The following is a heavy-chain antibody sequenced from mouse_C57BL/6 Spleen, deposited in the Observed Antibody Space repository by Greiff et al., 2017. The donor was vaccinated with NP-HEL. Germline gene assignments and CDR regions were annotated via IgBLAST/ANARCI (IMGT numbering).Heavy chain of an antibody. CDR2: LYWDDDK. J-gene: IGHJ2*01. CDR1: GFSLSTSGMG. V-gene: IGHV8-12*01. CDR3: ARRGGYCGNYFDY. D-gene: IGHD2-3*01. Sequence: KQSGPGILQSSQTLSLTCSFSGFSLSTSGMGVSWIRQPSGKGLEWLAHLYWDDDKRYNPSLKRRPTISKDTSRNHVFLKITSVDTADTDTDDCARRGGYCGNYFDYWGQGTTLTVSS.